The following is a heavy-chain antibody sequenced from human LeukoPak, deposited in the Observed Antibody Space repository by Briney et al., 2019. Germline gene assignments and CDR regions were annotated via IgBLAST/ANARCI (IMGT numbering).Heavy chain of an antibody. Sequence: GGSLGLSCAASGFTISGNYMTWVRQAPGKGLEWVSVIYGGGSTYCADSVKGRFTISRHDSENTVYLQMNSLRPEDTAVYYCTPDAGWFGELLGYWGQGTLVTVSS. CDR3: TPDAGWFGELLGY. CDR2: IYGGGST. D-gene: IGHD3-10*01. J-gene: IGHJ4*02. V-gene: IGHV3-53*04. CDR1: GFTISGNY.